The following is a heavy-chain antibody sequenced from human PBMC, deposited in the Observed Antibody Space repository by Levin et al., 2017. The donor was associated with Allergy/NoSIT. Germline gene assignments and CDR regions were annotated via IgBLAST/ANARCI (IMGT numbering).Heavy chain of an antibody. D-gene: IGHD4/OR15-4a*01. J-gene: IGHJ2*01. CDR3: ARPSDGATIEGYWYFDL. CDR1: GYSFTSYW. Sequence: KRGESLKISCQGSGYSFTSYWIGWVRQMPGKGLEWMGIIYPGDSDTRYSPSFQGQVTISADKSISTAYLQWSSLKASDTAMYYCARPSDGATIEGYWYFDLWGRGTLVTVSS. CDR2: IYPGDSDT. V-gene: IGHV5-51*01.